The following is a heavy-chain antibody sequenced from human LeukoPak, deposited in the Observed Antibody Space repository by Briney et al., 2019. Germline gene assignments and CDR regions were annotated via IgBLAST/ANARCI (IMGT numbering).Heavy chain of an antibody. V-gene: IGHV3-20*04. Sequence: GGSMTLACPLAGFTFADYGMSWVRQAPGEGLEWVSGTNWKGGHTGYKDSVKGRFTISRVNAKNSLYLQQNRRRAEDTALYYCARGGTGDYCSGGSCRFLPYYYYYYYMDVWGKGTTVTVSS. CDR3: ARGGTGDYCSGGSCRFLPYYYYYYYMDV. D-gene: IGHD2-15*01. J-gene: IGHJ6*03. CDR2: TNWKGGHT. CDR1: GFTFADYG.